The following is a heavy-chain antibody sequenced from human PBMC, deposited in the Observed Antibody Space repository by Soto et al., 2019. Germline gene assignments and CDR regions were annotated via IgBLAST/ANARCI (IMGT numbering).Heavy chain of an antibody. CDR2: GYYSGIT. CDR1: GGSITSSSYY. V-gene: IGHV4-39*01. Sequence: QLLESGPGLVKPSETLSLTCTVSGGSITSSSYYWGCIRQPPGKGLEWIGSGYYSGITYYNPSLKSRVTISVDTSKNQFSLKLNSVTAADTAVYYCARHRRYGDYPYYYYYMDVWGKGTTVTVSS. D-gene: IGHD4-17*01. J-gene: IGHJ6*03. CDR3: ARHRRYGDYPYYYYYMDV.